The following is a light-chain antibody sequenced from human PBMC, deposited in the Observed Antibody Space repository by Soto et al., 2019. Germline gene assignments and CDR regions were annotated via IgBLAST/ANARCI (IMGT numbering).Light chain of an antibody. CDR1: TGPVTTTHY. J-gene: IGLJ3*02. CDR2: DST. CDR3: FLSHRGPWV. Sequence: QAVVTQEPSLTVSPGGTVTLTCASNTGPVTTTHYTYWIQKKSGQAPRTLIYDSTQRHPWTPARFSASLLGGKAALTLSGAQPEDEADYYCFLSHRGPWVFGGGTQLTVL. V-gene: IGLV7-46*01.